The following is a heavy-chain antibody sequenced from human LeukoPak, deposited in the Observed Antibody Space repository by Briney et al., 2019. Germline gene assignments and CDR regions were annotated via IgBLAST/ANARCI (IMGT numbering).Heavy chain of an antibody. D-gene: IGHD6-13*01. V-gene: IGHV4-4*02. CDR3: ASIAAAGPEVP. CDR2: IYHSGST. J-gene: IGHJ5*02. CDR1: GGSISSSNW. Sequence: SETLSLTCAVSGGSISSSNWWSWVRQPPGKGLEWIGEIYHSGSTNYNPSLKSRVTISVGKSKNQFSLKLSSVTAADTAVYYCASIAAAGPEVPWGQGTLVTVSS.